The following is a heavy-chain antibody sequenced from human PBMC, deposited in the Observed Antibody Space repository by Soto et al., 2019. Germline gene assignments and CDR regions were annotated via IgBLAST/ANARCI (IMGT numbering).Heavy chain of an antibody. CDR2: INHSASS. V-gene: IGHV4-34*01. CDR1: GGSFTDYY. D-gene: IGHD3-22*01. J-gene: IGHJ6*02. CDR3: ARGEYDSSGLYSWAALGFDV. Sequence: QVQLRQWGAGLLKPSETLVLTCAVSGGSFTDYYCGWIRQSPGKGLEWIGEINHSASSTYNPSLASRVTVLVDASKSQFSLRLTSVTAADTAMFYCARGEYDSSGLYSWAALGFDVWGQGTTVTVSS.